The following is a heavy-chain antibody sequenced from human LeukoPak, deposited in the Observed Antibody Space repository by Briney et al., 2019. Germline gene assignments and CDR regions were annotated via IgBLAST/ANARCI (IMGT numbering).Heavy chain of an antibody. Sequence: GGSLRLSCAASGFTFSDYYMSWIRQAPGKGLEWVSGISGSGGSTYYADSVRGRFTISRDSSKNTLYLEMNSLRAEDTAVYYCARGYYDSSGYYRYDYWGQGTLVTVSS. D-gene: IGHD3-22*01. CDR1: GFTFSDYY. CDR2: ISGSGGST. V-gene: IGHV3-23*01. J-gene: IGHJ4*02. CDR3: ARGYYDSSGYYRYDY.